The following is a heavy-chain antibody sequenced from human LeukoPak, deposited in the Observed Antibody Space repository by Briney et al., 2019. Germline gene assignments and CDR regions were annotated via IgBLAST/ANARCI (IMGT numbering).Heavy chain of an antibody. V-gene: IGHV3-74*01. CDR2: INNDGGVT. CDR3: ARGGQGAVDY. CDR1: GFTFSSHW. J-gene: IGHJ4*02. D-gene: IGHD3-16*01. Sequence: GGSLRLSCAASGFTFSSHWMHWVRQAPGKGLVWVSFINNDGGVTSCADSVKGRFTISRDNAKNTLHLQMNSLRAEDTAMYYCARGGQGAVDYWGPGALVTVAS.